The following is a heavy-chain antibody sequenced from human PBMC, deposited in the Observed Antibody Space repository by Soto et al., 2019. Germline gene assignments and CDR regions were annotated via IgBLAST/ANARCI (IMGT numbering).Heavy chain of an antibody. D-gene: IGHD6-6*01. CDR1: GYTFTSYA. CDR3: ARAGYSSSSFWYFDL. V-gene: IGHV1-3*01. CDR2: INAGNGNT. Sequence: QVPLVQSGAEVKKPGASVKVSCKASGYTFTSYAMHWVRQAPGQRLEWMGWINAGNGNTKYSQKFQGRVTITRDTSASTAYMELSSLRSEDTAVYYCARAGYSSSSFWYFDLWGRGTLVTVSS. J-gene: IGHJ2*01.